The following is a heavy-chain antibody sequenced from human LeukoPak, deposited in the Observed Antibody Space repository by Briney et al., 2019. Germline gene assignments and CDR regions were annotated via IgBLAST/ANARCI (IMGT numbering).Heavy chain of an antibody. CDR1: GFNFGNHW. D-gene: IGHD1-14*01. V-gene: IGHV3-7*03. Sequence: PGGSLRLSCPASGFNFGNHWMDWVRQAPGQGLEWVANIKEDGTLAYYTDSVRGRFSISRDNTRNSLFLQMNGLRAEDTAVYFCVRDGYNQNRFDFWGQGTLITVSS. J-gene: IGHJ4*02. CDR2: IKEDGTLA. CDR3: VRDGYNQNRFDF.